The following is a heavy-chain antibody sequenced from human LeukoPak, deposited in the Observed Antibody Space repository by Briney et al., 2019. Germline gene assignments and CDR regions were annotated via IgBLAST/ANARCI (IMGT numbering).Heavy chain of an antibody. CDR2: IRLDGGHK. CDR1: GFTFSNHG. Sequence: GGSLRLSCAASGFTFSNHGMHWVRQAPGKGLEWVTFIRLDGGHKYYADSVKGRFTISRDNSKNTLYLQMNSLSAEDTAVYCCTKVGNGYTADYWGQGTLVTVSS. J-gene: IGHJ4*02. CDR3: TKVGNGYTADY. D-gene: IGHD5-18*01. V-gene: IGHV3-30*02.